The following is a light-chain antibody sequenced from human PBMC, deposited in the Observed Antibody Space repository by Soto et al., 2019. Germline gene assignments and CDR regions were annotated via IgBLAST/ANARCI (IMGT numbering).Light chain of an antibody. V-gene: IGLV2-14*01. CDR1: SSDVGGYNY. CDR3: TSYTSSNTPV. CDR2: EVN. Sequence: QSVLTQPASVSGSPGQSITISCTGTSSDVGGYNYVSWYQQHPGKAPKLMIYEVNNRPSGVSNRFSGSKSGNTASLTISGLQAEDEADYYCTSYTSSNTPVFGGGNKLTVL. J-gene: IGLJ3*02.